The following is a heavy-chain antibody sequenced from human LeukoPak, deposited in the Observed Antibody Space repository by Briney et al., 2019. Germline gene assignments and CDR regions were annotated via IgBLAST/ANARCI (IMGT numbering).Heavy chain of an antibody. D-gene: IGHD6-6*01. CDR2: ISAYNGNT. J-gene: IGHJ3*02. V-gene: IGHV1-18*01. CDR3: ASLEYSSLSDAFDI. Sequence: ASVKVSCKASGYTFTSYGISWVRQAPGQGLEWMGWISAYNGNTNYAQKLQGRVTMTTDTSTSTAYMELRSLRSDDTAVYYCASLEYSSLSDAFDIWGQGTMVTVSS. CDR1: GYTFTSYG.